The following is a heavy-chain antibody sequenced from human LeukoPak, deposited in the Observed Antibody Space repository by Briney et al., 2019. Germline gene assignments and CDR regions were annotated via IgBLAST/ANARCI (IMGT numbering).Heavy chain of an antibody. Sequence: PGGSLRLSCAASGFTFSSYWMSWLRQAPGKGLEWVANIKQDGSEKYYVDSVKGRFTISRDNAKNSLYLQMNSLRAEDTAVYYCARVGGRQLVKDYFDYWGQGTLVTVSS. CDR2: IKQDGSEK. J-gene: IGHJ4*02. D-gene: IGHD6-13*01. CDR1: GFTFSSYW. CDR3: ARVGGRQLVKDYFDY. V-gene: IGHV3-7*03.